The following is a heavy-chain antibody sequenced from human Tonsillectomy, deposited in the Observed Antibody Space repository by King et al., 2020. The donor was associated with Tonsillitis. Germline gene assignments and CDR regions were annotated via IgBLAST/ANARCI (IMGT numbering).Heavy chain of an antibody. CDR1: GFTVSGNY. D-gene: IGHD1-26*01. CDR3: ARHRGVGTTEDAFDI. V-gene: IGHV3-66*04. Sequence: VQLVESGGGLVQPGGSLRVSCAAPGFTVSGNYMSWLRQAPGKGLEWVSVIYSGGSTYYADSVKGRFTISRDNSKNTLYLQMNSLRAEDTALYYCARHRGVGTTEDAFDIWGQGTMVTVSS. CDR2: IYSGGST. J-gene: IGHJ3*02.